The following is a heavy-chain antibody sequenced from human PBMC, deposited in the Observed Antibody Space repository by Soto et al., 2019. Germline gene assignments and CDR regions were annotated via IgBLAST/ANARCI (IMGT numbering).Heavy chain of an antibody. CDR2: IYWDDDK. V-gene: IGHV2-5*02. Sequence: QITLKESGPTLVRPTQTLTLTCTFSGFSLTTSGVGVGWIRQPPGKALEWLAVIYWDDDKRYSSSLKSRLTITKDTSKNQVVLTMTNMDPVDTATYDCAHHPYYGVGSYSFDYWGQGTLVNVSS. CDR3: AHHPYYGVGSYSFDY. D-gene: IGHD3-10*01. J-gene: IGHJ4*02. CDR1: GFSLTTSGVG.